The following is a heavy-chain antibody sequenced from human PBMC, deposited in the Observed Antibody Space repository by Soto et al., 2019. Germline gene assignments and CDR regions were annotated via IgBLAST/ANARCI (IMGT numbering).Heavy chain of an antibody. CDR3: ARIGIQKSSSHYFDY. J-gene: IGHJ4*02. CDR1: GGSSSSSTYH. CDR2: IYYTGST. Sequence: SETLSLTCTVSGGSSSSSTYHWGWIRQPPGKGLEWIGSIYYTGSTYYNPSLKSRVTISVDTSKNQFSLKVRSVTDADTAVFYCARIGIQKSSSHYFDYWGQGTLVSVSS. D-gene: IGHD5-18*01. V-gene: IGHV4-39*01.